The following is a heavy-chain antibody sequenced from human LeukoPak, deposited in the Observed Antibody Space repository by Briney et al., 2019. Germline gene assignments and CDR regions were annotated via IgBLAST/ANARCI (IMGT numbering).Heavy chain of an antibody. D-gene: IGHD3-10*01. CDR2: ISSSSYK. V-gene: IGHV3-21*01. Sequence: GSLRLSCAASGFTFSSYSMNWVRQAPGKGLEWVSSISSSSYKYYTDSVKGRFTISRDNAKKSLYLQMNSLRAEDTAVYYCARGGSGSYYHLFDYWGQGTLVTXSS. CDR1: GFTFSSYS. J-gene: IGHJ4*02. CDR3: ARGGSGSYYHLFDY.